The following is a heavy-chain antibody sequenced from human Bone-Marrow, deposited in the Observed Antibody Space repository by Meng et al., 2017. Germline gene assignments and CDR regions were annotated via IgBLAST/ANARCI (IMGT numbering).Heavy chain of an antibody. Sequence: GGSLRLSCAASGFTFSSYWMSWVRQAPGKGLEWVANIKQDGSEKYYVDSVKGRFTISRDNAKNSLYLQMNSLRAEDTAVYYCARAQSGYSYGYWGYWGQGTLVTVSS. CDR1: GFTFSSYW. V-gene: IGHV3-7*01. J-gene: IGHJ4*02. CDR3: ARAQSGYSYGYWGY. D-gene: IGHD5-18*01. CDR2: IKQDGSEK.